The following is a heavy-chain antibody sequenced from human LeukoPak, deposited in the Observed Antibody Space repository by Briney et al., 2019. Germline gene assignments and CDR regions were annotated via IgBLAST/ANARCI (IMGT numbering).Heavy chain of an antibody. CDR2: ISHDGTT. V-gene: IGHV4-4*02. CDR1: GGSIDITNY. D-gene: IGHD3-22*01. J-gene: IGHJ4*02. CDR3: TREDRPFCPFAY. Sequence: SETLSLTCGVSGGSIDITNYWRWVRQAPGKGLEWIGEISHDGTTNHNPSLRSRVAMSLDRANNQFSLSLTSVTAADTAVYYCTREDRPFCPFAYWGQGVLVTVSS.